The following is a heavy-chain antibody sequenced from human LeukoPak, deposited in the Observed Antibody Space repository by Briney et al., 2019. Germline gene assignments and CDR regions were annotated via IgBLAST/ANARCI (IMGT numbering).Heavy chain of an antibody. CDR3: ARHDSWAFDI. CDR1: GFTFSSYS. V-gene: IGHV3-48*02. Sequence: GGSLRLSCAASGFTFSSYSMNWVRQAPGKGLEWVSYISTGSGSSMHYADSVKGRFSISRDNAKNSLYLRMNSLRDEDTAVYHCARHDSWAFDIWGQGAMVTVSS. J-gene: IGHJ3*02. D-gene: IGHD2-15*01. CDR2: ISTGSGSSM.